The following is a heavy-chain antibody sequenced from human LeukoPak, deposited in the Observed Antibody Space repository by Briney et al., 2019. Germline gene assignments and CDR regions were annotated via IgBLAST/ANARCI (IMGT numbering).Heavy chain of an antibody. V-gene: IGHV4-34*01. J-gene: IGHJ4*02. CDR2: INHSGST. Sequence: SETLSLTCAVYGGSFSGYYWSWIRQPPGKGLEWIGEINHSGSTNYNPSLKSRVTISVDTSKNQFSLELSSVTAADTAVYYCARGCIRGWYYFDYWGQGTLVTVSS. CDR3: ARGCIRGWYYFDY. D-gene: IGHD6-19*01. CDR1: GGSFSGYY.